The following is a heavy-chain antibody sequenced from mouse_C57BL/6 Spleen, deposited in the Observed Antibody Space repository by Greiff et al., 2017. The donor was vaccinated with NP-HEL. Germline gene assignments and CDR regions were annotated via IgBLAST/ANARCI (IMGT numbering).Heavy chain of an antibody. CDR2: IYPGSGST. V-gene: IGHV1-55*01. CDR3: ARRRYSSTVDEY. D-gene: IGHD1-1*01. Sequence: QVQLQQPGAELVKPGASVKMSCKASGYTFTSYWITWVKQRPGQGLEWIGDIYPGSGSTNYNEKFKSKATLTVDTSSSTAYMQLSSLTSEDSAVYYCARRRYSSTVDEYWGQGTTLTVSS. J-gene: IGHJ2*01. CDR1: GYTFTSYW.